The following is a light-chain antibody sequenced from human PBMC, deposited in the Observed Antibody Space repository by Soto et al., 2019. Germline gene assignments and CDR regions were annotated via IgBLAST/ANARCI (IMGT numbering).Light chain of an antibody. CDR1: QSVSGY. CDR2: RIF. J-gene: IGKJ1*01. CDR3: LQHYSWPWT. Sequence: EIVMTQSPGTVSVFPGETVTLSCRASQSVSGYVDWFHQKPGQAPRLVLLRIFTRAIGVPARVSGSGSETEFTLTISGLQSEDFGVYYCLQHYSWPWTFGQGTKVEIK. V-gene: IGKV3-15*01.